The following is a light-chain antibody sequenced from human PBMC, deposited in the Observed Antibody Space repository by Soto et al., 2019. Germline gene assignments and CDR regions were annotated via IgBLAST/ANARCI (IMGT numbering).Light chain of an antibody. V-gene: IGKV3-20*01. Sequence: EIVLTQSPGTLSLSPGERATLSCRASQSVSSSYLAWYQQKPGQAPRLLVYGASSRPTGIPDRFSGSGSGTNFTLTISRLAPEDFAVYYYQQYGSSPTFGQGTPPEIK. CDR3: QQYGSSPT. CDR1: QSVSSSY. CDR2: GAS. J-gene: IGKJ5*01.